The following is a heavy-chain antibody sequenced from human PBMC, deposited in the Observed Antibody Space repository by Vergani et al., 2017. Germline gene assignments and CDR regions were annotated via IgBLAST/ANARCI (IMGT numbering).Heavy chain of an antibody. CDR2: IIPILGIA. V-gene: IGHV1-69*08. Sequence: QVQLVQSGAEVKKPGSSVKVSCKASGGTFSSYTISWVRQAPGQGLEWMGRIIPILGIANYAQKFQGRVTITADKSTSTAYMELSSLRSEDTAVYYCAREVTAILLQPLVDYGDQGTLVTVSS. D-gene: IGHD2-21*02. J-gene: IGHJ4*02. CDR3: AREVTAILLQPLVDY. CDR1: GGTFSSYT.